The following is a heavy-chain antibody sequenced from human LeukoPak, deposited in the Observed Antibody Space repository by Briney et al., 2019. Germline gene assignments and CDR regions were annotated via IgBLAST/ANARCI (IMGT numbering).Heavy chain of an antibody. CDR2: ISGSGGST. J-gene: IGHJ6*02. CDR3: AKLFQRIYNGMDV. Sequence: PGGSLRLSCAASGFTFSSYAMSWVRQAPGKGLEWVSAISGSGGSTYYADSVKGRFTIPRDNSKNTLYLQMNSLRAEDTAVYYCAKLFQRIYNGMDVWGQGTTVTVSS. V-gene: IGHV3-23*01. D-gene: IGHD2-21*01. CDR1: GFTFSSYA.